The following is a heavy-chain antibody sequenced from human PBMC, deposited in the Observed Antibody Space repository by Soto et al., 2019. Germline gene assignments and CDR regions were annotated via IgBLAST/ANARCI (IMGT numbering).Heavy chain of an antibody. J-gene: IGHJ4*02. Sequence: SETLSLTCAVYGGSFSGYYWTWIRQPPETGLEWIGEINHSGSTNYNPSLKSRVTISVDTSKNQFSLKLTSVTAADTAVYYCARDKITGLFDYWGQGTLVTVLL. CDR2: INHSGST. CDR1: GGSFSGYY. D-gene: IGHD2-8*02. V-gene: IGHV4-34*01. CDR3: ARDKITGLFDY.